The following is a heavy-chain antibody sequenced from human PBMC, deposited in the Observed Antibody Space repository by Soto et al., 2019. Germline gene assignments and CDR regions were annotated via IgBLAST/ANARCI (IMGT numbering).Heavy chain of an antibody. V-gene: IGHV3-66*01. CDR3: VKGEYYYDSSGYYPFDY. CDR2: IYSNGNT. J-gene: IGHJ4*02. CDR1: RFTVTSNY. Sequence: PCGSLRLSFAASRFTVTSNYMTGGGQAPLKGLEWVSIIYSNGNTYYADSVKGRFTISRDNSKNTVYLQMSSLRVEDTAVYYCVKGEYYYDSSGYYPFDYWGQGTLVTVSS. D-gene: IGHD3-22*01.